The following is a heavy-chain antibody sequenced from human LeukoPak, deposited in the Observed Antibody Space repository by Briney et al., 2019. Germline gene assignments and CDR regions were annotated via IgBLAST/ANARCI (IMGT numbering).Heavy chain of an antibody. CDR2: IFPGDSDT. V-gene: IGHV5-51*01. CDR1: GYSFTSYW. Sequence: GESLKISCKGSGYSFTSYWIGWVRQMPGKGLEWMGIIFPGDSDTRYSPSFQGQVTISADKSISTAYLQWSSLKASDTAMYYCARLRTTGDRSYYYGMDVWGQGTTVTVSS. J-gene: IGHJ6*02. CDR3: ARLRTTGDRSYYYGMDV. D-gene: IGHD7-27*01.